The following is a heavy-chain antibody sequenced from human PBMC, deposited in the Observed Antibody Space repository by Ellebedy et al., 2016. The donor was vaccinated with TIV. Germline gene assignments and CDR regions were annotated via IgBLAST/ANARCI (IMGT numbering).Heavy chain of an antibody. V-gene: IGHV5-51*01. CDR3: ARRVAYYDSSGYSYYFDY. J-gene: IGHJ4*02. D-gene: IGHD3-22*01. Sequence: GESLKISXKGSGYSFTSYWIGWVRQMPGKGLEWMGIIYPGDSDTRYSPSFQGQVTISADKSISTAYLQWSSLKASDTAMYYCARRVAYYDSSGYSYYFDYWGQGTLVTVSS. CDR1: GYSFTSYW. CDR2: IYPGDSDT.